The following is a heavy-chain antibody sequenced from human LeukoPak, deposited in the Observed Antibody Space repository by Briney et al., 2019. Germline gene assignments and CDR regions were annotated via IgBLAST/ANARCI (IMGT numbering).Heavy chain of an antibody. V-gene: IGHV3-53*01. CDR1: GFTVSSNY. J-gene: IGHJ4*02. CDR2: IYSGGST. Sequence: PGGSLRLSCAASGFTVSSNYMSWVRKAPGKGLEWVSVIYSGGSTYYADSVKGRFTISRDNSKNTLYLQMNSLRAEDTAVYYCARGTGIAEYYFDYWGQGTLVTVSS. CDR3: ARGTGIAEYYFDY. D-gene: IGHD6-13*01.